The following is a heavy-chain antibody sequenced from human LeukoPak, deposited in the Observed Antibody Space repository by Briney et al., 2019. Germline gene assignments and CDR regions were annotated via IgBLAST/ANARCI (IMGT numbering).Heavy chain of an antibody. CDR3: AREARLYYYDSSGYSP. CDR1: GFTFSSHS. V-gene: IGHV3-21*01. J-gene: IGHJ5*02. Sequence: PGGSLRLSCAASGFTFSSHSMNWVRQAPGKGLEWVSSISSSSSYIYYADSVKGRFTISRDNAKNSLYLQMNSLRAEDTAVYYCAREARLYYYDSSGYSPWGQGTLVTVSS. D-gene: IGHD3-22*01. CDR2: ISSSSSYI.